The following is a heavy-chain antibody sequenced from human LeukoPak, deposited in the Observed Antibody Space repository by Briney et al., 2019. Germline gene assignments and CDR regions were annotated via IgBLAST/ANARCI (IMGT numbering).Heavy chain of an antibody. CDR1: GFTLSNAW. D-gene: IGHD6-13*01. CDR3: TRGTDMYSSSWTPYWFDP. J-gene: IGHJ5*02. Sequence: GGSLRLSCAASGFTLSNAWMNWVRQAPGKGLEWVGLIKSKTNGETRDYAAPVKGRFTISRDDSDNTLYLQMNSLKTEDTAVYYCTRGTDMYSSSWTPYWFDPWGQGTLVTVSS. CDR2: IKSKTNGETR. V-gene: IGHV3-15*01.